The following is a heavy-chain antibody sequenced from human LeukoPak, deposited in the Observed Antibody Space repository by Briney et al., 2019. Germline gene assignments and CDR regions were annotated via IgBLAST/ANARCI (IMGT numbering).Heavy chain of an antibody. CDR1: GYTFTGYY. CDR3: ARDPITPFFVEGVVAATPYFDY. V-gene: IGHV1-69*05. Sequence: ASVKVSCKAAGYTFTGYYMFWVRQAPGQGLEWMGGIIPIFGTANYAQKFQGRVTITTDESTSTAYMELSSLRSEDTAVYYCARDPITPFFVEGVVAATPYFDYWGQGTLVTVSS. CDR2: IIPIFGTA. J-gene: IGHJ4*02. D-gene: IGHD2-15*01.